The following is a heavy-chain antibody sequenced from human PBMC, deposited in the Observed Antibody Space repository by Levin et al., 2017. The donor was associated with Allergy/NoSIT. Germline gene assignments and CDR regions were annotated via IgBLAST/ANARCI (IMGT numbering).Heavy chain of an antibody. J-gene: IGHJ5*02. CDR3: ARVFYFESSGYYYP. CDR1: GFTFITSG. CDR2: ISGYSGNT. Sequence: ASVKVSCKASGFTFITSGIIWVRQAPGQGLEWMGWISGYSGNTEYAQKFQGRVSMTTDTSTSTAYMELGNLRSDDTAVYYCARVFYFESSGYYYPWGQGTLVTVSS. D-gene: IGHD3-22*01. V-gene: IGHV1-18*01.